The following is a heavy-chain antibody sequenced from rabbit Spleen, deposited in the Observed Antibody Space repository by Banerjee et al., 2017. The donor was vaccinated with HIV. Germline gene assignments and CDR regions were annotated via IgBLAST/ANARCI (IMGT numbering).Heavy chain of an antibody. CDR1: GFDFSRYY. CDR3: ARDTGSSFSSYGMDL. J-gene: IGHJ6*01. CDR2: IDPIFGNT. V-gene: IGHV1S7*01. D-gene: IGHD8-1*01. Sequence: QLEESGGGLVQPGGSLKLSCKASGFDFSRYYMDWVRQAPGKGLEWIGYIDPIFGNTYYASWVNGRFTISSHNAQNTVDLQMNSLTAADTATYFCARDTGSSFSSYGMDLWGQGTLVTVS.